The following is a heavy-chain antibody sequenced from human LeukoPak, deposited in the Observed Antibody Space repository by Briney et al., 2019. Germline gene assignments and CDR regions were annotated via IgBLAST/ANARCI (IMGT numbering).Heavy chain of an antibody. Sequence: GGSLRLSCVASGFSVSTNYMNWVRQAPGRGPEWVSVLYDSNENFYLAAVEGRFFISRDSPTNTLYLQMNSLRPEDTAVYYCARGLSGHSIFGSGLSDYWGRGTLVTVSS. CDR3: ARGLSGHSIFGSGLSDY. V-gene: IGHV3-53*05. D-gene: IGHD3-22*01. J-gene: IGHJ4*02. CDR1: GFSVSTNY. CDR2: LYDSNEN.